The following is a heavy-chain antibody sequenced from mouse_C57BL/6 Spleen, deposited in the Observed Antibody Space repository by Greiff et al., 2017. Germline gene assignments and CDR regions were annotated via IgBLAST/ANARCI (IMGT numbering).Heavy chain of an antibody. CDR2: IDPANGNT. D-gene: IGHD2-4*01. J-gene: IGHJ3*01. CDR1: GFNINNTY. Sequence: EVQGVESVAELVRPGASVKLSCTASGFNINNTYMHWVKQRPEQGLEWIGRIDPANGNTKYAPKFQGKATITADTSSNTAYLQLSSLTSEDTAIYYCALIYYDYEFAYWGQGTLVTVSA. V-gene: IGHV14-3*01. CDR3: ALIYYDYEFAY.